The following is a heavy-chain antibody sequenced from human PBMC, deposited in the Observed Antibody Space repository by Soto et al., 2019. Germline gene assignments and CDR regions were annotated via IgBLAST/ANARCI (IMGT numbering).Heavy chain of an antibody. J-gene: IGHJ6*02. CDR1: GFTFDDYT. D-gene: IGHD3-22*01. CDR3: AKAGRENYYDSSGYLYNYYYYGMDV. Sequence: GGSLRLSCAASGFTFDDYTMHWVRQAPGKGLEWVSLISWDGGSTYYADSVKGRFTISRDNSKNSLYLQMNSLRTEDTALYYCAKAGRENYYDSSGYLYNYYYYGMDVWGQGTTVTVSS. CDR2: ISWDGGST. V-gene: IGHV3-43*01.